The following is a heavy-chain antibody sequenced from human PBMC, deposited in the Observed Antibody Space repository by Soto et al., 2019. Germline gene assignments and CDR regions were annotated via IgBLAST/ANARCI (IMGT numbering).Heavy chain of an antibody. CDR2: IDPNRGAT. D-gene: IGHD5-18*01. Sequence: QVYLVQSGAEVRRPGASVKVSCTAFGYILTGYSLHWVRQAPGQGLEWMGWIDPNRGATNSAERFHGRVSMTRDTSISAAYLELSSLRSDDPAVYYCARGYGSSPYMELRCGMDVWGQGTT. V-gene: IGHV1-2*02. CDR3: ARGYGSSPYMELRCGMDV. CDR1: GYILTGYS. J-gene: IGHJ6*02.